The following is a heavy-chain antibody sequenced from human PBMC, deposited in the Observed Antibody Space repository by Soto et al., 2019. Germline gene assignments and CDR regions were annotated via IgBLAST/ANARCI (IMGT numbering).Heavy chain of an antibody. CDR2: IYYSGST. V-gene: IGHV4-31*11. Sequence: SETVSLTCAVSGGSISSGGYYWSWIRQHPGKGLEWIGYIYYSGSTYYNPSLKSRVTISVDTSKNQFSLKLSSVTAADTAVYYCARVRGGSGTRWFDPWGQGTLVTVSS. CDR3: ARVRGGSGTRWFDP. J-gene: IGHJ5*02. D-gene: IGHD3-10*01. CDR1: GGSISSGGYY.